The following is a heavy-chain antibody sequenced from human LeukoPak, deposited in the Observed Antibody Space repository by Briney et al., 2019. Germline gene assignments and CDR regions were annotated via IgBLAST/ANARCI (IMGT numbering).Heavy chain of an antibody. CDR3: ARDYLDNSGAHYDY. Sequence: GGSLRLSCAASGFTLSSYWMSWGCQAPGKGLECVANINGEREKRYVDSVKGSFTISRDNAKNSLYLQMNSLRVEDTAIYYCARDYLDNSGAHYDYWGQGTLVTVSS. V-gene: IGHV3-7*01. D-gene: IGHD3-22*01. CDR1: GFTLSSYW. CDR2: INGEREK. J-gene: IGHJ4*02.